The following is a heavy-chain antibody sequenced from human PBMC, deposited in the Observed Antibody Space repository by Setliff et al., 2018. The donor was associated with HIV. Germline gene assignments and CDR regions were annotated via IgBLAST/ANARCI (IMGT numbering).Heavy chain of an antibody. CDR3: AKDLFRTPTYDSSAYWSYFES. V-gene: IGHV1-46*01. J-gene: IGHJ4*02. CDR1: GYTFTNFF. D-gene: IGHD3-22*01. CDR2: INPGSGTT. Sequence: RASVKVSCKASGYTFTNFFLHWVRQAPGQGPEWMGMINPGSGTTTYAKNFQGRVTMTRDTSTSTVYLELRSPRSEDTAVYYCAKDLFRTPTYDSSAYWSYFESWGQGTLVTVSS.